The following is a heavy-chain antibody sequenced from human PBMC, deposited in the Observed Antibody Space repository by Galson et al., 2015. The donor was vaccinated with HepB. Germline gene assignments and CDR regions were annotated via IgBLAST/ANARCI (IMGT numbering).Heavy chain of an antibody. CDR2: ISPRTTHT. D-gene: IGHD3-3*01. Sequence: SLRLSCAASGFTFNNFAMSWVRQPPGKGLEWVSSISPRTTHTYYADSVKGRFIVSRDDAKNTLYLEMNSLRAEDTGLFYCAKALPSEWFTNDYWGQGTLVTV. CDR3: AKALPSEWFTNDY. CDR1: GFTFNNFA. J-gene: IGHJ4*02. V-gene: IGHV3-23*01.